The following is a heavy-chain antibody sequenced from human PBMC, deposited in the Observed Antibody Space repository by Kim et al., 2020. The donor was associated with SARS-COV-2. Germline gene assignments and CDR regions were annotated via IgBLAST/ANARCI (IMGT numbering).Heavy chain of an antibody. Sequence: GAFYNPSLKSRLTISRDTSKNHFSLILSSVTAADTAVYYCARDLGYYRFDYWGQGTLVTVSS. CDR3: ARDLGYYRFDY. J-gene: IGHJ4*02. CDR2: GA. V-gene: IGHV4-30-2*04. D-gene: IGHD2-21*01.